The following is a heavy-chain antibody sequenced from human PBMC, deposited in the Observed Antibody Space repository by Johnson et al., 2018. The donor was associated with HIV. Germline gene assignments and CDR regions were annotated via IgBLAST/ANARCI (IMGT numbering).Heavy chain of an antibody. Sequence: QVQLVESGGGVVQPGRSLRLSCAASGFTFSSYGMHWVRQAPGKGLEWVAVISYDGSNKYCADSVKGRFTISRDNSKNTLYLQMNSLRAEDTAVYYCARPPPFMGPASSVLELGDNVRGLLGLRWAMWG. J-gene: IGHJ1*01. CDR1: GFTFSSYG. CDR2: ISYDGSNK. CDR3: ARPPPFMGPASSVLELGDNVRGLLGLRWAM. V-gene: IGHV3-30*03. D-gene: IGHD3-10*02.